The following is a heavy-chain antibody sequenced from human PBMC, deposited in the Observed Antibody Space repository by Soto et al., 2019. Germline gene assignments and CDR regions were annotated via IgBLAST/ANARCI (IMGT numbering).Heavy chain of an antibody. Sequence: EVQLVESGGGLVQPGGSLRLSCAASGFSFSSYWMHWVRQAPGKGLVWVSRINNGGSTTFYADSVTGRFTISRDNAKNTVYLQMNSLRAEDTAVYYCARGIRDYWGQGTLVTVSS. CDR3: ARGIRDY. CDR1: GFSFSSYW. J-gene: IGHJ4*02. CDR2: INNGGSTT. V-gene: IGHV3-74*01.